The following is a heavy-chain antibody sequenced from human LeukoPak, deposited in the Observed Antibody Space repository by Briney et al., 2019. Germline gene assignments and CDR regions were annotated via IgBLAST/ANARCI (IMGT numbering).Heavy chain of an antibody. CDR3: TTAYYYDSSGYPRYFDY. CDR1: GFTFSNAW. CDR2: IKSKTDGGTT. D-gene: IGHD3-22*01. J-gene: IGHJ4*02. V-gene: IGHV3-15*07. Sequence: GSLRLSCAASGFTFSNAWMNWVRQAPGKGLEWVGRIKSKTDGGTTDYAAPVKGRFTISRDDSKNTLYLQMNSLKTEDTAVYYCTTAYYYDSSGYPRYFDYWGQGTLVTVSS.